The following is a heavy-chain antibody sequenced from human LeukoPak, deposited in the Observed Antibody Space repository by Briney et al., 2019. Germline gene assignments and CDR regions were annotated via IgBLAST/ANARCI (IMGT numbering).Heavy chain of an antibody. CDR2: INHSGST. CDR1: GGSFSGYY. D-gene: IGHD6-13*01. J-gene: IGHJ4*02. V-gene: IGHV4-34*01. CDR3: ARDEYSSSWPYYFDY. Sequence: SETLSLTCAVYGGSFSGYYWSWIRQPPGKGLEWIGEINHSGSTNYNPPLKSRVTISVDTSKNQFSLKLSSVTAADTAVYYCARDEYSSSWPYYFDYWGQGTLVTVSS.